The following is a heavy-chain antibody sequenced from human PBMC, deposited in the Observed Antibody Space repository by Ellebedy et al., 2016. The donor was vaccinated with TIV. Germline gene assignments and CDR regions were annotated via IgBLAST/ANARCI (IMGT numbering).Heavy chain of an antibody. D-gene: IGHD5-12*01. CDR2: IYHSGST. CDR3: ARGYSGYDSYNWFDP. Sequence: MPSETLSLTCAVSGGSISSSNWWSWVRQPLGKGLEWIGEIYHSGSTNYNPSLKSRVTISVDKSKNQFSLKLSSVTAADTAVYYCARGYSGYDSYNWFDPWGQGTLVTVSS. J-gene: IGHJ5*02. CDR1: GGSISSSNW. V-gene: IGHV4-4*02.